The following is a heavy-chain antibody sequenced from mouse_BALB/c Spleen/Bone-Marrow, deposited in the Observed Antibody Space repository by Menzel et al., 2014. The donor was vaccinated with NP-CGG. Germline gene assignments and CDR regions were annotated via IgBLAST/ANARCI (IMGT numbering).Heavy chain of an antibody. V-gene: IGHV1-9*01. J-gene: IGHJ4*01. CDR3: ARAYYVNYDAMDY. CDR1: GYTFSSYW. Sequence: QVQLQQSGAELMKPGASMKISCKATGYTFSSYWIEWVKQRPGHGLEWIGEILPGSGSTNYSERFKGKATFTADTSSNTAYMQLSCLTSEDSAVYYCARAYYVNYDAMDYWGQGTSVTVSS. D-gene: IGHD2-10*01. CDR2: ILPGSGST.